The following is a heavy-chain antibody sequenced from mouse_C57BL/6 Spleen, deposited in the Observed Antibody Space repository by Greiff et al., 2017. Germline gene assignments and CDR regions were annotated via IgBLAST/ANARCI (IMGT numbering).Heavy chain of an antibody. CDR2: ISDGGSYT. CDR1: GFTFSSYA. D-gene: IGHD1-1*01. J-gene: IGHJ4*01. V-gene: IGHV5-4*01. Sequence: EVNVVESGGGLVKPGGSLKLSCAASGFTFSSYAMSWVRQTPEKRLEWVATISDGGSYTYYPDNVKGRFTISRDNAKNNLYLQMSHLKSEDTAMYYCARDTRYYYAMDYWGQGTSVTVSS. CDR3: ARDTRYYYAMDY.